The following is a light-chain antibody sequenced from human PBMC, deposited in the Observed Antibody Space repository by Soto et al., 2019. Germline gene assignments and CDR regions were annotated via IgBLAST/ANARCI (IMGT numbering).Light chain of an antibody. Sequence: QSALPQPRSVSGSPGQSVTISCTGTSSAVGGYNYVSWYQEQPGKAPKLMIYDVSKRPSGVPDRFSGSKSGNTASLTISGLQAEDEADYYCCSYAGSYSYVFGTGTKVTVL. CDR1: SSAVGGYNY. J-gene: IGLJ1*01. CDR2: DVS. V-gene: IGLV2-11*01. CDR3: CSYAGSYSYV.